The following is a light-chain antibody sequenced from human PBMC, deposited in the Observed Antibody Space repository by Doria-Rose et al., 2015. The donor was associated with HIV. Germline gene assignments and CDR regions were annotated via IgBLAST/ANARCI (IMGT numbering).Light chain of an antibody. CDR3: QQFYNFPHT. CDR2: DAP. Sequence: MTESPSTLSVSEGGRVTITPRASQDIYTALAWLQQKPGKAPKLLIFDAPSLEGGVPSRISGSGSGTDFTLTISSLQPEDFATFYCQQFYNFPHTFGQGTRLEIK. CDR1: QDIYTA. J-gene: IGKJ5*01. V-gene: IGKV1D-13*01.